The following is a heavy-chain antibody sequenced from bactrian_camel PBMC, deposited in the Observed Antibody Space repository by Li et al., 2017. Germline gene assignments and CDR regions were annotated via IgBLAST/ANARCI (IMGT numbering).Heavy chain of an antibody. CDR3: AAGRPGASCAVDYGTLRFTNY. CDR2: IVSDGRT. D-gene: IGHD4*01. V-gene: IGHV3S10*01. Sequence: DVQLVESGGGSVQAGGSPTLSCAASGYTYSNYCMGWFRQTPGKGREGVAGIVSDGRTSYANVVKGRFTISRDDANNTLLLQMTSLKPEDTAMYYCAAGRPGASCAVDYGTLRFTNYWGQGTQVTVS. J-gene: IGHJ4*01. CDR1: GYTYSNYC.